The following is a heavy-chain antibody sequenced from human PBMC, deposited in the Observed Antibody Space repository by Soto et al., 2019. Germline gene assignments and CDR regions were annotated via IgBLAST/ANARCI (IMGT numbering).Heavy chain of an antibody. CDR1: GFTFSSYG. CDR2: IWYDGSNK. Sequence: LRLSCAASGFTFSSYGRLWVRQAPGKGLEWVAVIWYDGSNKYYADSVKGRFTISRDNSKNTLYLQMNSLRAEDTAVYYCARGSRTAAGSRRLMEYFQHWGQGTLVTVSS. J-gene: IGHJ1*01. V-gene: IGHV3-33*01. D-gene: IGHD6-13*01. CDR3: ARGSRTAAGSRRLMEYFQH.